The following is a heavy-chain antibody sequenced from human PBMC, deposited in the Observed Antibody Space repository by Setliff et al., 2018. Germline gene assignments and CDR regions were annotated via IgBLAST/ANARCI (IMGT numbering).Heavy chain of an antibody. CDR2: IQKRGSTTT. V-gene: IGHV4-59*01. CDR1: GDSISGYF. J-gene: IGHJ4*02. Sequence: SETLSLTCIVSGDSISGYFWSWIRQAPRKGLEWIGYIQKRGSTTTKYNPSLGSRISMSIDTSKNQFSLQLSSVSDGDTAVYYCARDQFSSGWYGPPESYFDCWGQGTQVTVSS. D-gene: IGHD6-19*01. CDR3: ARDQFSSGWYGPPESYFDC.